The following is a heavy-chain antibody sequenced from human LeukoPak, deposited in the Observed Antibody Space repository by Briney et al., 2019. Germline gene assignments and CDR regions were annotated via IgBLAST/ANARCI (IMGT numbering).Heavy chain of an antibody. D-gene: IGHD4-17*01. Sequence: PGGSLRLSCAASGFTFSSYAMSWVRQAPGKGLEWVAVISYDGSNKYYAESVKGRFTISRDNSKNTLYLQMNSLRAEDTAVYYCAKLTTVTTNFDYWGQGTLVTVSS. CDR1: GFTFSSYA. V-gene: IGHV3-30*18. CDR3: AKLTTVTTNFDY. J-gene: IGHJ4*02. CDR2: ISYDGSNK.